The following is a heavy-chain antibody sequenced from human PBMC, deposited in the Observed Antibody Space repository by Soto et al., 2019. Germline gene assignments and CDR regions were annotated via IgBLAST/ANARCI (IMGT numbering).Heavy chain of an antibody. V-gene: IGHV3-23*01. CDR2: ISGSGGST. CDR1: GFTFSSYA. D-gene: IGHD4-17*01. CDR3: ANQLRWRGYYGMDV. Sequence: PGGSLRLSCAAFGFTFSSYAISWVRQAPGKGLEWVSAISGSGGSTYYADAVKGRFTISRDNSKNTLYLRMNSLRAEDTAVYYCANQLRWRGYYGMDVWGQGTTVTSP. J-gene: IGHJ6*02.